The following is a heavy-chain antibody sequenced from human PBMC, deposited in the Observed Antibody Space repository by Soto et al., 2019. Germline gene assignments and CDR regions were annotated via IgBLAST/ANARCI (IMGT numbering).Heavy chain of an antibody. CDR2: IIPVLGAP. CDR1: GGTFSSFP. J-gene: IGHJ4*02. D-gene: IGHD3-22*01. V-gene: IGHV1-69*01. CDR3: ARDRHYENHTFYYLKYYFDY. Sequence: QVQLVQSGTEVKKPGSSVKVSCKTSGGTFSSFPIAWVRQAPGQGLEWVGGIIPVLGAPSYAQTFQGRVTITEDESTSAAYLELSRLRSDDTAVYFCARDRHYENHTFYYLKYYFDYWGQGTLVTVSS.